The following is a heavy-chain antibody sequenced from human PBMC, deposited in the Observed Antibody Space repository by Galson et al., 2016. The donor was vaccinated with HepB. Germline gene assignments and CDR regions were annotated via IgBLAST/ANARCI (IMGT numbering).Heavy chain of an antibody. CDR1: GYSFSSYG. D-gene: IGHD3-16*01. CDR2: ISGYSGTT. J-gene: IGHJ6*03. Sequence: SVKVSCKASGYSFSSYGITWVRQAPGQGLEWMGSISGYSGTTDYAQELQGRVSMTRVTSTSTAYMELRSLTSDDTAVYYCARVRHKYYFYYMDVWGKGTTVTVSS. CDR3: ARVRHKYYFYYMDV. V-gene: IGHV1-18*04.